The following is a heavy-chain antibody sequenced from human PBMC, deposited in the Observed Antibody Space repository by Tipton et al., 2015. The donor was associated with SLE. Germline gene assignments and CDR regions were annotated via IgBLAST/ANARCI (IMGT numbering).Heavy chain of an antibody. D-gene: IGHD3-16*01. J-gene: IGHJ3*02. V-gene: IGHV3-20*04. CDR3: ARLNDVRWALDI. Sequence: GSLRLSCTASGFTFDDYGMSWVRQAPGKGLEWVSGINWNGASRGYADSVRGRFTISRDNTKKSLYLQMDSLRADDTAVYYCARLNDVRWALDIWGQGTMVTVSS. CDR1: GFTFDDYG. CDR2: INWNGASR.